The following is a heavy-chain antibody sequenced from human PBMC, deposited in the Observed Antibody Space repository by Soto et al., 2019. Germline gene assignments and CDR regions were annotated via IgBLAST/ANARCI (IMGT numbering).Heavy chain of an antibody. V-gene: IGHV4-39*01. Sequence: SSETLSLTCTVSGGSISSSSYYWGWIRQPPGKGLEWIGSIYYSGSTYYNPSLKSRVTISVDTSKNQFSLKLSSVTAADTAVYYCARFVSSGYFNWFDPWGQGTLVTVSS. D-gene: IGHD3-22*01. CDR2: IYYSGST. J-gene: IGHJ5*02. CDR3: ARFVSSGYFNWFDP. CDR1: GGSISSSSYY.